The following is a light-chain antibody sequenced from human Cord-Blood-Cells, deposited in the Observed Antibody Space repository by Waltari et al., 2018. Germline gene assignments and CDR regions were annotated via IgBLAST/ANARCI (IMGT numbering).Light chain of an antibody. Sequence: QSVLTQPPSASGTPGQRVTISCSGSSSNIGSNYVYWYQQLPGTAPKLLIYRNNQRPSGVPGRFSDSKSGTSASLAFSGLRSEDEADYYCAAWDDSLSGRVFGGGTKLTVL. CDR1: SSNIGSNY. J-gene: IGLJ3*02. V-gene: IGLV1-47*01. CDR2: RNN. CDR3: AAWDDSLSGRV.